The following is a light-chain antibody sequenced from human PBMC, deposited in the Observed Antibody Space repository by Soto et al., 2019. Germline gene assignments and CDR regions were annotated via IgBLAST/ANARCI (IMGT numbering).Light chain of an antibody. CDR1: QTVRNNY. CDR2: DAS. CDR3: QQFSSNWPIT. Sequence: EFVLTQSPGTLSLSPGERATLSCRSSQTVRNNYLAWYQQKPGQAPRLLIYDASSRATGIPDRFSGGGSGTDFTLTISRLEPEDFAVYYCQQFSSNWPITFGPGTKVDIK. V-gene: IGKV3-20*01. J-gene: IGKJ3*01.